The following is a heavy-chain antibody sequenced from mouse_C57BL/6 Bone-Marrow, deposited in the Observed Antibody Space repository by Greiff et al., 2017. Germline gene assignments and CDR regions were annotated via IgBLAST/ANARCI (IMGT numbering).Heavy chain of an antibody. CDR2: IDPETGGT. CDR1: GYTFTDYE. D-gene: IGHD2-1*01. CDR3: TSALILLTGLDY. V-gene: IGHV1-15*01. J-gene: IGHJ2*01. Sequence: QVQLQQSGAELVRPGASVTLSCKASGYTFTDYEMHWVKQTPVHGLEWIGAIDPETGGTAYNQKFKGKAILTADKPSSTAYMELRSLTSEDSAVYYWTSALILLTGLDYCGQGTTLTVSS.